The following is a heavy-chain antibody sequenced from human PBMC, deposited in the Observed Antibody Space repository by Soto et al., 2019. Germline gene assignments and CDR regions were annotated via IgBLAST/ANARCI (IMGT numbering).Heavy chain of an antibody. D-gene: IGHD4-17*01. CDR3: ARGLYGDYSWEASDI. J-gene: IGHJ3*02. CDR2: VYYSGYT. V-gene: IGHV4-59*01. Sequence: QVQLQESGPGLVKPSETLSLTCTVSSGSISTYYWSWIRQPPGKGLEWIGYVYYSGYTNYNPSLKSRVTISVDTSKTHFSLKLTSVTAADTAVYYCARGLYGDYSWEASDIWGQGTMVTVSS. CDR1: SGSISTYY.